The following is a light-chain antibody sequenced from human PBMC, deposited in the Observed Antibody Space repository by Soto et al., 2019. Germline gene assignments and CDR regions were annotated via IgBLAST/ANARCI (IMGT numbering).Light chain of an antibody. J-gene: IGKJ1*01. CDR2: GAS. Sequence: EIVMTQSPATLSVSPGEGATLSCRASQSLSSRYLAWYQQKPGQAPRLLIYGASSRATGIPDRFSGSGSGTEFTLTISSLQPDDFATYYCQHYNSYSEAFGQGTKVDIK. CDR3: QHYNSYSEA. V-gene: IGKV3D-15*01. CDR1: QSLSSRY.